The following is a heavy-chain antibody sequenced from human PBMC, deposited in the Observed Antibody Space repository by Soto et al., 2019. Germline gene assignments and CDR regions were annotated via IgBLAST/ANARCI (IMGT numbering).Heavy chain of an antibody. D-gene: IGHD2-15*01. CDR3: ARHQSIVVVTAARAFDI. CDR2: IYYNGDT. CDR1: GGSISSNSHY. Sequence: QLQLQESGPGLVKPSETLSLTCSVSGGSISSNSHYWVWIRQPPGKGLEWIGSIYYNGDTYYNPSLKSRVTTSVDTSKNQFSVKLNSVTAADTAVYYCARHQSIVVVTAARAFDIWGQGTMVTVSS. J-gene: IGHJ3*02. V-gene: IGHV4-39*01.